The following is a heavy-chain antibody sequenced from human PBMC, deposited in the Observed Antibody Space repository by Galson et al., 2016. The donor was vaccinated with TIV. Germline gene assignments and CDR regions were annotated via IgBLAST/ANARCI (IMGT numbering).Heavy chain of an antibody. CDR2: ISYDGSSQ. J-gene: IGHJ1*01. CDR1: GLVFSDYA. D-gene: IGHD2-15*01. Sequence: SLRLSCAASGLVFSDYAMHWVRQAPGKGLEWVAVISYDGSSQYYANSVKGRFTVSRDDSKNTLFLQMNNLRVEDTAVYYCAGHKLSGGTEEEEGEYFQHWGQGTLVTVSS. V-gene: IGHV3-30*04. CDR3: AGHKLSGGTEEEEGEYFQH.